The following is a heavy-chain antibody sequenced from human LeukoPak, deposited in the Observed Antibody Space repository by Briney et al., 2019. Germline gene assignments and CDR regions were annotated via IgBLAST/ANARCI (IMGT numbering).Heavy chain of an antibody. CDR3: AKCNGGTCYSAGDY. V-gene: IGHV3-23*01. CDR1: GFTFSNYA. CDR2: ISGSGGST. J-gene: IGHJ4*02. Sequence: GGSLRLSCAASGFTFSNYAMSWVRQAPGKGLEWVSGISGSGGSTYYTDSVKGRFTISRDNSKNTVYLQMNGLRVEDTAVYYCAKCNGGTCYSAGDYWGQGTLVTVSS. D-gene: IGHD2-15*01.